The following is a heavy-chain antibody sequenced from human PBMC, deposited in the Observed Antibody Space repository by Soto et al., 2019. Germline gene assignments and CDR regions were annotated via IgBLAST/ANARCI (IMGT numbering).Heavy chain of an antibody. V-gene: IGHV4-59*01. CDR2: IYYSGST. CDR1: GGSISSYY. CDR3: AREMSSSSGDWFDP. J-gene: IGHJ5*02. D-gene: IGHD6-6*01. Sequence: SETLSLTCTVSGGSISSYYWSWIRQPPGKGLEWIGYIYYSGSTNYNPSLKSRVTISVDTSKNQFSLKLSSVTAADTAVYYCAREMSSSSGDWFDPWGQGTLVTVSS.